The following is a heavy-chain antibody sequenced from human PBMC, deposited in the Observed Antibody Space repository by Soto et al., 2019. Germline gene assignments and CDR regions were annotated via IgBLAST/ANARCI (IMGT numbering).Heavy chain of an antibody. D-gene: IGHD2-15*01. Sequence: GGSLRLSCAASGFTFDDYAMHWVRQAPGKGLEWVSGINWNGGSTAYADSVKGRFTISRDNAKNSLYLQMNSLRVEDTALYHCARTYCSGGNCYRDAFDIWGQGTMVTVSS. CDR2: INWNGGST. V-gene: IGHV3-20*01. CDR1: GFTFDDYA. J-gene: IGHJ3*02. CDR3: ARTYCSGGNCYRDAFDI.